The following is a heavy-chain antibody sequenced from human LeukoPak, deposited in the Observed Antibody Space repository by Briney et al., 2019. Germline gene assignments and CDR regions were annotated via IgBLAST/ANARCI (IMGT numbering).Heavy chain of an antibody. CDR1: GGTFSSYT. CDR2: IIPILGIA. CDR3: AREIDDYDSWFDP. J-gene: IGHJ5*02. Sequence: ASVKVSCKASGGTFSSYTICWVRQAPGQGLEWMGRIIPILGIANYAQKFQGRVTITADKSTSTAYMELSSLRSEDTAVYYCAREIDDYDSWFDPWGQGTLVTVSS. V-gene: IGHV1-69*04. D-gene: IGHD3-9*01.